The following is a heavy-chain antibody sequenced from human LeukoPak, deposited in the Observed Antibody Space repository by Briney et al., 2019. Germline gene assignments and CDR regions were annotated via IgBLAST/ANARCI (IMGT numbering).Heavy chain of an antibody. V-gene: IGHV3-48*02. J-gene: IGHJ4*02. CDR2: ISSSSSTI. Sequence: GGSLRLSCAASGFTFSSYSMNWVRRAPGKGLEWVSYISSSSSTIYYADSVKGRFTISRDNAKNSLYLQMNSLRDEDTAVYYCARDQYSSSWYTANFDYWGQGTLVTVSS. D-gene: IGHD6-13*01. CDR1: GFTFSSYS. CDR3: ARDQYSSSWYTANFDY.